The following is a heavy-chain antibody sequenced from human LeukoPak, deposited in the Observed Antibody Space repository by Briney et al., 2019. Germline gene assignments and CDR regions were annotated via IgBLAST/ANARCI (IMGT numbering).Heavy chain of an antibody. J-gene: IGHJ4*02. Sequence: PGRSLRLSCAASGFTFSSYGMHWVRQAPGKGLEWVAVISYDGSNKYYADSVEGRFTISRDNSKNALYLQMNSLRAEDTAVYYCAKDNGDYGYFDYWGQGTLVTVSS. CDR1: GFTFSSYG. D-gene: IGHD4-17*01. V-gene: IGHV3-30*18. CDR2: ISYDGSNK. CDR3: AKDNGDYGYFDY.